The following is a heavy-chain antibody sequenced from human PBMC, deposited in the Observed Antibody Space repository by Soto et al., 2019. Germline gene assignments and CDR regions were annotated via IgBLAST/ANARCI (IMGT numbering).Heavy chain of an antibody. V-gene: IGHV3-23*01. CDR2: ISGSGGGT. CDR3: AKDKQWDLLGAFFDY. J-gene: IGHJ4*02. Sequence: EVQVLESGGGLVQPGGSLRVSCAASGFTFSSYAMSWVRQAPGKGLEWVSSISGSGGGTYYADSVKGRFTISRDNSKNTLYLQMNSLRAEDTAVYYCAKDKQWDLLGAFFDYWGQGTLVTVSS. D-gene: IGHD1-26*01. CDR1: GFTFSSYA.